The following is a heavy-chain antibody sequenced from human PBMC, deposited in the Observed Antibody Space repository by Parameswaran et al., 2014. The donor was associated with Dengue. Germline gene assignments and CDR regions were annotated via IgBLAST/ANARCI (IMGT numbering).Heavy chain of an antibody. CDR2: INPNSGGT. CDR3: ARDPDYGTGGSVYFDY. D-gene: IGHD4-17*01. V-gene: IGHV1-2*02. J-gene: IGHJ4*02. Sequence: WVRQAPGQGLEWMGWINPNSGGTNYAQKFQGRVTMTRDTSISTAYMELSRLRSDDTAVYYCARDPDYGTGGSVYFDYWGQGTLVTVSS.